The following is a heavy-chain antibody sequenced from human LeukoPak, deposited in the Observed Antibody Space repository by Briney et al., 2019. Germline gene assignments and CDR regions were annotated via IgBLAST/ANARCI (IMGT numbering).Heavy chain of an antibody. Sequence: GGSLRLSCAASGFVFSNYWMTWVRQAPGKGLEWVASINDGGSGKYYVDSVKGRFTISRDNAQKSLYLEMHSLRAEDTAVYYCARAVTSTEGYWGQGTVVTVSS. V-gene: IGHV3-7*03. CDR2: INDGGSGK. D-gene: IGHD4-17*01. CDR3: ARAVTSTEGY. J-gene: IGHJ4*02. CDR1: GFVFSNYW.